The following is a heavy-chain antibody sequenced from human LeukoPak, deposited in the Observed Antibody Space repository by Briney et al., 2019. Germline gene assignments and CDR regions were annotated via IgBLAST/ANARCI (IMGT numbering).Heavy chain of an antibody. CDR2: IYCSDDST. CDR1: GYTFITYY. V-gene: IGHV1-46*01. CDR3: ARDLELTY. Sequence: ASVKVSCKASGYTFITYYIHWVRQAPGQGLEWMGSIYCSDDSTIYAQKFQGRVTITSDTSTSTVYMDLSSLRSEDTAVYYCARDLELTYWGQGTLVTVSS. J-gene: IGHJ4*02. D-gene: IGHD3-3*01.